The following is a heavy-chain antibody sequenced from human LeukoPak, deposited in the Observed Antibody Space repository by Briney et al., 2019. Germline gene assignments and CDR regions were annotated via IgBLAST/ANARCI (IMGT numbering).Heavy chain of an antibody. CDR2: ISSISSYI. J-gene: IGHJ3*02. CDR3: ARDPSGSYYPRVSGALDI. D-gene: IGHD1-26*01. Sequence: GVSLRLSCAASGFTFSSYSMNWVRQAPGKGLEWVSSISSISSYIDYADSVKGRFTISRDNAKNSLYLQMDSLRAEDTAVYYCARDPSGSYYPRVSGALDIWGQGTMVTVAS. V-gene: IGHV3-21*01. CDR1: GFTFSSYS.